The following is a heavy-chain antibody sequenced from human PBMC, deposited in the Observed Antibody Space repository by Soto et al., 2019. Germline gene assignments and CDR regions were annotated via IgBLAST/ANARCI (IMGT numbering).Heavy chain of an antibody. D-gene: IGHD3-16*02. J-gene: IGHJ4*02. Sequence: QVQLVQSGAEVKKPGSSVKVSCKASGGTFSSYTISWVRQAPGQGLEWMGRIIPIHGIANHAQKFQDRVPVTADKSTSTAYMELSSLRSEDTAVYYCARADYIWGSYRYDFDYWGQGTLVTVSS. CDR1: GGTFSSYT. V-gene: IGHV1-69*02. CDR3: ARADYIWGSYRYDFDY. CDR2: IIPIHGIA.